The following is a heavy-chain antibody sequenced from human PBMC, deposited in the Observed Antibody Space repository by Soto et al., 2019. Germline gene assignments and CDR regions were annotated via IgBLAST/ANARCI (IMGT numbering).Heavy chain of an antibody. V-gene: IGHV1-18*01. CDR2: ISAYNGNT. CDR3: ARDEAYKWNDGGWFDP. J-gene: IGHJ5*02. CDR1: GYTFTSYG. Sequence: QVQLVQSGAEVKKPGASVKVSCKASGYTFTSYGISWVRQASGQGLEWMGWISAYNGNTKYAQKLQGRVTMTTDTSTSTAYMELRSLRSYDTAVYYCARDEAYKWNDGGWFDPWGQGTLVTFSS. D-gene: IGHD1-1*01.